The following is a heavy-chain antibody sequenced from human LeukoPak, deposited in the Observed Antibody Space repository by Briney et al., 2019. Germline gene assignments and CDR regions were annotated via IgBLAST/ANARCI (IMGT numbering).Heavy chain of an antibody. CDR3: AKDDPLWFGELSNYFDY. CDR2: IWYDGSNK. CDR1: GFTFSSYG. V-gene: IGHV3-33*06. D-gene: IGHD3-10*01. J-gene: IGHJ4*02. Sequence: GGSLRLSCAASGFTFSSYGMHWVRQAPGKGLEWVAVIWYDGSNKYYADSVKGRLTISRDNSKNTLYLQMNSLRAEDTAVYYCAKDDPLWFGELSNYFDYWGQGTLVTVSS.